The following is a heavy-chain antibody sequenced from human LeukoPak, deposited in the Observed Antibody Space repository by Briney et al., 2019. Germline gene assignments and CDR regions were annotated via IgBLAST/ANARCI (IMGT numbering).Heavy chain of an antibody. D-gene: IGHD3-10*01. V-gene: IGHV4-38-2*02. CDR3: ARVPHYYGSGLKTSYWYFDL. Sequence: SETLSLTCTVSAYSIATGFYWGWIRQPPGKGLEWIATVSHTGITSYNPSLKSRVTMSTDILKNQFSLNLTSVTAADTAVYYCARVPHYYGSGLKTSYWYFDLWGRGTLVTVSS. CDR2: VSHTGIT. CDR1: AYSIATGFY. J-gene: IGHJ2*01.